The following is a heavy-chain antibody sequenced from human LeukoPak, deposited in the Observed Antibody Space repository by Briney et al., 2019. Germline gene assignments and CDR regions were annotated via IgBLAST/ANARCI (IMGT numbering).Heavy chain of an antibody. Sequence: GGSLRLSCAASGFTFSSYSMNWVRQAPGKGLEWVSSISSGSSYIYYADSVRGRFTISRDNAKNSLYLQMNSLRAEDTAVYYCARDFRAVAESYYYYYMDVWGKGTTVTVSS. J-gene: IGHJ6*03. D-gene: IGHD6-19*01. CDR3: ARDFRAVAESYYYYYMDV. CDR1: GFTFSSYS. CDR2: ISSGSSYI. V-gene: IGHV3-21*01.